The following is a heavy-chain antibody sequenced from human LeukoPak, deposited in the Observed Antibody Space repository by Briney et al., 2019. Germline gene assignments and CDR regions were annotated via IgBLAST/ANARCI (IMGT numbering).Heavy chain of an antibody. CDR3: ARDQPVYCSSTSCYAPYYYYGMDV. Sequence: GGSLRLSCAASGFTFSDYYMSWIRQAPGKGLEWVSYISSSGSTIYYADSVKGRFTVSRDNAKNSLYLQMNSLRAEDTAVYYCARDQPVYCSSTSCYAPYYYYGMDVWGQGTTVTVSS. CDR1: GFTFSDYY. D-gene: IGHD2-2*01. J-gene: IGHJ6*02. CDR2: ISSSGSTI. V-gene: IGHV3-11*01.